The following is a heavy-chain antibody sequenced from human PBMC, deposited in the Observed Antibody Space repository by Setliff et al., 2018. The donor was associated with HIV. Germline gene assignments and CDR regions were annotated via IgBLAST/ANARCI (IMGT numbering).Heavy chain of an antibody. CDR1: GGSISSNNYF. V-gene: IGHV4-61*09. CDR2: IYPSGST. Sequence: SETLSLTCTVSGGSISSNNYFWSWIRQPAGKGLEWIGHIYPSGSTNYNPSLKSRVTISVDTSKNQFSLSLSSVTAADTAVYYCASRAGGDFWGQGTMVTVSS. D-gene: IGHD3-10*01. CDR3: ASRAGGDF. J-gene: IGHJ3*01.